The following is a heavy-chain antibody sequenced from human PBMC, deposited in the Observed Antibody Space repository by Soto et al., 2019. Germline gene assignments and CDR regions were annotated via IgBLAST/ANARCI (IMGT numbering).Heavy chain of an antibody. V-gene: IGHV3-74*01. Sequence: GGSLRLSCAASRLTFNIYWMHWVRQAPGKGLVWVSRINSDGSNTTYADSVKGRFTISRDNAKNTLYLQMNSLRAEDTGVYYCVRDFGEVGSTAVFDIWGIGTMVTVSS. D-gene: IGHD3-10*01. J-gene: IGHJ3*02. CDR2: INSDGSNT. CDR1: RLTFNIYW. CDR3: VRDFGEVGSTAVFDI.